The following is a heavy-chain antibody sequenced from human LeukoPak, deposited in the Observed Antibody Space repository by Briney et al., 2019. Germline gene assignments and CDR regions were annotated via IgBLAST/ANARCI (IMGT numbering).Heavy chain of an antibody. CDR1: GYSISSGYY. CDR3: ARLGYCSGGSCYTFDY. Sequence: SETLSLTCTVSGYSISSGYYWGWIRQPPGKGLEWIGSIYLSGSTRYNPSLKSRVTISVDTSRNQFSLKLSSVTAADTAVYYCARLGYCSGGSCYTFDYWGQGTLVTVSS. V-gene: IGHV4-38-2*02. J-gene: IGHJ4*02. D-gene: IGHD2-15*01. CDR2: IYLSGST.